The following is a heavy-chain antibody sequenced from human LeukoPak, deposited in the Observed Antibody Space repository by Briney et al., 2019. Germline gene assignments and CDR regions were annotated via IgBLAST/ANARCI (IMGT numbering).Heavy chain of an antibody. J-gene: IGHJ4*02. CDR1: GFTFINYA. CDR3: TRTPFYDFWSGYWDY. D-gene: IGHD3-3*01. Sequence: GGSLRLSCAASGFTFINYAIHWVRQAPGKGLEWVAVISYDGSIEHYADSVKGRFTVSRDNSKSMLFLQMNSLRAEDTAVYYCTRTPFYDFWSGYWDYWGQGTLVTVSS. V-gene: IGHV3-30*03. CDR2: ISYDGSIE.